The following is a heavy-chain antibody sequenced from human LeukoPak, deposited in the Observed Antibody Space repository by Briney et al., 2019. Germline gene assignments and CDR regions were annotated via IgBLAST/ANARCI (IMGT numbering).Heavy chain of an antibody. CDR3: ARSRNLGPKYDAFDI. V-gene: IGHV4-34*01. D-gene: IGHD1-14*01. Sequence: TSETLSLTCAVYGGSFSGYYWSWIRQPPGKGLEWIGEINHSGSTNYNPSLKSRVTISVDTSKNQFSLKLSSVTAADTAVYYCARSRNLGPKYDAFDIWGQGTMVTVSS. CDR1: GGSFSGYY. J-gene: IGHJ3*02. CDR2: INHSGST.